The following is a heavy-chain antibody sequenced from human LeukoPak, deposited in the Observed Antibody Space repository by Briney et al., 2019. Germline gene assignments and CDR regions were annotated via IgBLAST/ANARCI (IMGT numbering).Heavy chain of an antibody. CDR1: GFTFSTYG. V-gene: IGHV3-30*18. J-gene: IGHJ4*02. Sequence: PGGSLRLSCAASGFTFSTYGMHWVRQAPGKGLEWVAVISYDGSNKYYADSVKGRFTISRDNSKNTLYLQMNSLRVEDTAVYYCAKVGFLLDNSGWYNGKFDYWGQGTLVTVSS. CDR2: ISYDGSNK. CDR3: AKVGFLLDNSGWYNGKFDY. D-gene: IGHD6-19*01.